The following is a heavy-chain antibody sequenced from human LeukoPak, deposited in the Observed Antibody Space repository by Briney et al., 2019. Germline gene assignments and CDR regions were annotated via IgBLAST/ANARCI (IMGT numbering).Heavy chain of an antibody. Sequence: PGGSLRLSCVASGFTVSTTYMGWVRQAPGKGLEWVSVIYSGGTTYYADSVKGRFTFSRDNSKNTLYLQMNSLRAEDTAVYYCARGAFGVYAFDLWGQGTMVTVSS. CDR2: IYSGGTT. CDR1: GFTVSTTY. J-gene: IGHJ3*01. V-gene: IGHV3-53*01. D-gene: IGHD3-3*01. CDR3: ARGAFGVYAFDL.